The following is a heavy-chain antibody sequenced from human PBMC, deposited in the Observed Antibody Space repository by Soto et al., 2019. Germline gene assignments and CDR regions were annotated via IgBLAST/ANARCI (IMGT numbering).Heavy chain of an antibody. CDR1: GGSISSGGYY. D-gene: IGHD2-15*01. V-gene: IGHV4-31*03. CDR3: AWVRVSRLLGWFDP. CDR2: VSHSGTT. J-gene: IGHJ5*02. Sequence: QVQLQESGPGLLKPSQTLSLTCTVSGGSISSGGYYWSWIRQHPGKSLEWIGYVSHSGTTDYNPSLKSRVTISVDTSKNQFYLKLTSVTAADTAVYYCAWVRVSRLLGWFDPWGQGTLVTVSS.